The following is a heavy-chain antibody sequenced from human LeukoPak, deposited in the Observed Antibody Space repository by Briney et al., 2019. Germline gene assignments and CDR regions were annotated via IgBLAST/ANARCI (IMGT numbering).Heavy chain of an antibody. J-gene: IGHJ5*02. V-gene: IGHV4-34*01. CDR2: INHSGST. CDR3: ARHRGYCSGGSCYWYNWFDP. Sequence: PSETLSLTCAVYGGSFSGYYWSWIRQPPGKGLEWIGEINHSGSTNYNPSLKSRVTLSVETSKNQFSLKLSSVTAADTAVYYCARHRGYCSGGSCYWYNWFDPWGQGTLVTVSS. D-gene: IGHD2-15*01. CDR1: GGSFSGYY.